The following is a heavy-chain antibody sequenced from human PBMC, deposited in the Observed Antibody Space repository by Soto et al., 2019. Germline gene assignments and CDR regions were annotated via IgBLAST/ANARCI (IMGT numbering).Heavy chain of an antibody. Sequence: LRLSCAASAFTFNNYAMSWVRQAPGKGLEWVSGIGGSGRTTYYADSVKGRFTISRDNSNNTLFLQMNSLRAEDTAAYYCAKSCYSDSSGDFYDYWGQGTLVTVSS. CDR1: AFTFNNYA. J-gene: IGHJ4*02. CDR2: IGGSGRTT. D-gene: IGHD3-22*01. CDR3: AKSCYSDSSGDFYDY. V-gene: IGHV3-23*01.